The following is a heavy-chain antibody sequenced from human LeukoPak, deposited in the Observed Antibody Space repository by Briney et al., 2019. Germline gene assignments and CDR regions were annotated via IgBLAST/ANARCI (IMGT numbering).Heavy chain of an antibody. D-gene: IGHD7-27*01. Sequence: PGGSLRLSCAASGFTFDDYAMHWVRQAPGKGLEWVSLISWDGGSTYYADSVKGRFTISRDNSKNSLYLQMNSLRAEDTAVYYCAKGDVSVTREFDYWGQGTLSPSPQ. J-gene: IGHJ4*02. CDR3: AKGDVSVTREFDY. V-gene: IGHV3-43D*03. CDR1: GFTFDDYA. CDR2: ISWDGGST.